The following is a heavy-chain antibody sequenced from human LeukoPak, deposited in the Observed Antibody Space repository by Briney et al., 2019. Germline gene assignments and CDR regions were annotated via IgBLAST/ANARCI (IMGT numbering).Heavy chain of an antibody. V-gene: IGHV3-33*01. J-gene: IGHJ4*02. CDR3: ARDRRVADGFYFDY. CDR2: IWYDGSNK. Sequence: PGRSLRLSCAASGFTFSSYGMHWVRQAPSKGLEWVAVIWYDGSNKYYADSVKGRFTISRDNSKNTLYLQMNSLRAEDTAVYYCARDRRVADGFYFDYWGQGTLVTVSS. CDR1: GFTFSSYG. D-gene: IGHD3-3*01.